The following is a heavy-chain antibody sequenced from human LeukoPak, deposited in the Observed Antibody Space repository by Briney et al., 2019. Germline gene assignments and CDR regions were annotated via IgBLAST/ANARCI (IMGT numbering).Heavy chain of an antibody. Sequence: GGSLRLSCATSGFTSSSYWMSWVRQTPGKGLEWVANIKEDGSEKYYVDSVKGRFTISRDNAQNSLYLQMTSLRAEDTAVYYCARDKVVGATVFDYWGQGTLVNVSS. CDR2: IKEDGSEK. J-gene: IGHJ4*02. CDR1: GFTSSSYW. V-gene: IGHV3-7*01. D-gene: IGHD1-26*01. CDR3: ARDKVVGATVFDY.